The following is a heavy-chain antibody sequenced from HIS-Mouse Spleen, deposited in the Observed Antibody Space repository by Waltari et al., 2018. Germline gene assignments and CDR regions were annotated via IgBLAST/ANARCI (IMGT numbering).Heavy chain of an antibody. CDR1: GGTFSSYA. D-gene: IGHD7-27*01. CDR2: IIPILGIA. J-gene: IGHJ4*02. Sequence: QVQLVQSGAEVKKPGSSVKVSCKASGGTFSSYAISWVRQAPGKGLEWMGRIIPILGIANDAQKFQGRGTITADKSTSTAYMELSSLRSEDTAVYYCARDQMETGDPDYWGQGTLVTVSS. CDR3: ARDQMETGDPDY. V-gene: IGHV1-69*04.